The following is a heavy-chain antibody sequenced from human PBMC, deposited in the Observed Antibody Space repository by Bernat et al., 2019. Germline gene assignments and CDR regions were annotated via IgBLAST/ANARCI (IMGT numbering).Heavy chain of an antibody. CDR1: RFSFSGFA. CDR3: VNDLHAVVFN. Sequence: EVHVVESGGGLVQPGGSLRLPCSASRFSFSGFAMHWVRQAPGKGLEYVSAIGPDGVGTWYADSVKGRFTISSDNPKNTLYLQMTSVRPEDTSLYYCVNDLHAVVFNWGQGAQVTVSS. J-gene: IGHJ4*02. V-gene: IGHV3-64D*08. CDR2: IGPDGVGT. D-gene: IGHD2-21*01.